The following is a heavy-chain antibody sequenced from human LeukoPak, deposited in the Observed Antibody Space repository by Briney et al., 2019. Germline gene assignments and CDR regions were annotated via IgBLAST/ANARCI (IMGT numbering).Heavy chain of an antibody. CDR2: IYYSGST. V-gene: IGHV4-61*01. J-gene: IGHJ3*02. Sequence: SETLSLTCTVSGGSVSSGSYYWSWIRQPPGKGLEWIGYIYYSGSTNNNPSPKSRVTISLDTSKNQFSLKLSSVTAADTAVYYCARDTGWQPNVFDIWGQGTMVTVSS. CDR3: ARDTGWQPNVFDI. CDR1: GGSVSSGSYY. D-gene: IGHD6-19*01.